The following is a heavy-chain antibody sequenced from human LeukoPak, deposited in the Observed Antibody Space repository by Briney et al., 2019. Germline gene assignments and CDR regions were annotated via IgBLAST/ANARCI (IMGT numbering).Heavy chain of an antibody. J-gene: IGHJ3*02. CDR2: INSDGSST. Sequence: GGSLRLSCAASGFTFSSYWMHWVRQAPGKGLVWVSRINSDGSSTSYADSVKGRFTISRDNGKNTPYLQMNSLRAEDTAVYYCARPGIWERAFDIWGQGTMVTVSS. V-gene: IGHV3-74*01. D-gene: IGHD1-1*01. CDR3: ARPGIWERAFDI. CDR1: GFTFSSYW.